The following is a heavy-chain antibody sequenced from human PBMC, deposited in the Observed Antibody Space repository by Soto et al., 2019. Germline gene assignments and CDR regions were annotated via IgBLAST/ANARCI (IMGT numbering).Heavy chain of an antibody. CDR3: ATGGGSIAAAADAFDI. CDR2: INPSGGST. Sequence: ASVKVSCKASGYTFTSYYMHWVRQAPGQGLEWMGIINPSGGSTSYAQKFQGRVTMTRGTSTSTVYMELSSLRSEDTAVYYCATGGGSIAAAADAFDIWGQGTMVTVS. CDR1: GYTFTSYY. J-gene: IGHJ3*02. D-gene: IGHD6-13*01. V-gene: IGHV1-46*03.